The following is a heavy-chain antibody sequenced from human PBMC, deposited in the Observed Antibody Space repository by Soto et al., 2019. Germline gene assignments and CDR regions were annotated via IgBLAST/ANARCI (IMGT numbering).Heavy chain of an antibody. J-gene: IGHJ4*02. V-gene: IGHV4-61*01. CDR1: GGSVSSGSYY. D-gene: IGHD2-2*01. CDR2: IYYSGST. Sequence: QVQLQESGPGLVKPSETLSLTCTVSGGSVSSGSYYWSWIRQPPGKGLEWIGYIYYSGSTNYNPSLKSRVTISVDTSKNQCSLKLSSVTAADTAVYYCARSYIVVVPAAQTGWYFDYWGQGTLVTVSS. CDR3: ARSYIVVVPAAQTGWYFDY.